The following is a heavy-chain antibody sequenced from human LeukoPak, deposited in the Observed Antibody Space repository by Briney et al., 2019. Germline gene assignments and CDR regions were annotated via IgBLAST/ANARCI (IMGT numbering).Heavy chain of an antibody. Sequence: KPSETLSLNCAVYGGSFSGYYWSWIRQPPGKGLEWIGEINHSGSTNYNPSLKSRVTISVDTSKNQFSLKLSSVTAADTAVYYCARVRRGYCSSTSCYTGAYYYYGMDVWGQGTTVTVSS. J-gene: IGHJ6*02. CDR3: ARVRRGYCSSTSCYTGAYYYYGMDV. V-gene: IGHV4-34*01. D-gene: IGHD2-2*02. CDR2: INHSGST. CDR1: GGSFSGYY.